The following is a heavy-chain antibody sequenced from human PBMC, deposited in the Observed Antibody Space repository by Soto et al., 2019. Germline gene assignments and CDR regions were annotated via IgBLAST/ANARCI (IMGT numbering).Heavy chain of an antibody. J-gene: IGHJ4*02. V-gene: IGHV3-23*01. Sequence: VGSLRLSCVASGFTFSRHGLSWVRQAPGKGPEWVSTINPSGDSTFYADSVKGRFTISRDNSKNTVYLQMNSLSVGDTAVYLCAKVDVSTAGSFDYWGQGALVTVSS. CDR3: AKVDVSTAGSFDY. D-gene: IGHD6-13*01. CDR1: GFTFSRHG. CDR2: INPSGDST.